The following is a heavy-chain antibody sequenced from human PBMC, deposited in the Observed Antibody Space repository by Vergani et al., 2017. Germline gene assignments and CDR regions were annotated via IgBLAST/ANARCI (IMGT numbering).Heavy chain of an antibody. Sequence: EVQLVETGGGLIQPGGSLRLSCAASGFTVSSNYMSWVRQAPGKGLEWVSVIYSGGSTYYADSGKGRFTISRDNSKNTLYLQMNSLRADDTAVYYCARDPVWFGELSHYYYGMDVWGQGTTVTVSS. CDR3: ARDPVWFGELSHYYYGMDV. J-gene: IGHJ6*02. V-gene: IGHV3-53*02. CDR1: GFTVSSNY. CDR2: IYSGGST. D-gene: IGHD3-10*01.